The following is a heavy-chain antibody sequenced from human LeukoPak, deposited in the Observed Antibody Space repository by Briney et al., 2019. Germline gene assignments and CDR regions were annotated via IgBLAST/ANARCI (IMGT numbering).Heavy chain of an antibody. J-gene: IGHJ6*03. CDR2: IYYSGST. CDR1: GGSISSSSYY. Sequence: PSETLSLTCTVSGGSISSSSYYWGWIRQPPGKGLEWIGSIYYSGSTYYNPSLKSRVTISVDTSKNQFSLKLSSVTAADTAVYYCARGAFGVGATMFSGYYYYYYMDVWGKGTTATVSS. V-gene: IGHV4-39*01. D-gene: IGHD1-26*01. CDR3: ARGAFGVGATMFSGYYYYYYMDV.